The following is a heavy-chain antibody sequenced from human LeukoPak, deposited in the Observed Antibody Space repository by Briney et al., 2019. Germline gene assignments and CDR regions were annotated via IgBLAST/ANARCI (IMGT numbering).Heavy chain of an antibody. CDR3: ARGTPRGYSSGWYIY. CDR2: INPNSGGT. CDR1: GYTFTGYY. Sequence: GASVKVSCKASGYTFTGYYMHWVRQAPGQGLEWMGWINPNSGGTNYAQKFQGRVTMTRDTSISTAYMELSRLRSDDTAVYYCARGTPRGYSSGWYIYWGQGTLVTVSS. J-gene: IGHJ4*02. V-gene: IGHV1-2*02. D-gene: IGHD6-19*01.